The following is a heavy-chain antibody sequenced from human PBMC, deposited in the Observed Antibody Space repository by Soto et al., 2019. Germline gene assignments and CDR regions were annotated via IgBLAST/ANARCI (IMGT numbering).Heavy chain of an antibody. CDR1: GFTFSGVY. CDR2: ISGTTADT. J-gene: IGHJ1*01. D-gene: IGHD3-10*01. Sequence: PGGSLRLSCVASGFTFSGVYMSWIRQAPGKGPEYISYISGTTADTNYADSVRGRFTVSRDNAGNSLYLHMSSLRAEDTAIYYCSQYARGGPSWGQGTLVTVYS. V-gene: IGHV3-11*06. CDR3: SQYARGGPS.